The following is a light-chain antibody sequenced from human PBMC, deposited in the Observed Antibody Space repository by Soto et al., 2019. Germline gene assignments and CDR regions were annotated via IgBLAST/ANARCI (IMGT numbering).Light chain of an antibody. J-gene: IGKJ4*01. CDR2: AAS. CDR3: QQSYTSPLT. V-gene: IGKV1-39*01. Sequence: DIQMTQSPSSLSASVGDRVTITCRAGQTIGRNLIWYQQKPGKAPKLLIYAASSLQSGVPSRFSGSGAGTDFTLTINTLQPEDFATYFCQQSYTSPLTFGGGTKVDIK. CDR1: QTIGRN.